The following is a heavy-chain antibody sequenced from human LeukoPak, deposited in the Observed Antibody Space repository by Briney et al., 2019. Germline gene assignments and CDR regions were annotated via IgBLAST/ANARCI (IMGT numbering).Heavy chain of an antibody. Sequence: ASVKVSCKASGYTFSSYDINWVRQATGQGLEWMGWINTNTGNPTYAQGFTGRFVFSLDTSVSTAYLQISSLKAEDTAVYYCARGRRWTAAGTGDYWGQGTLVTVSS. V-gene: IGHV7-4-1*02. CDR2: INTNTGNP. J-gene: IGHJ4*02. D-gene: IGHD6-13*01. CDR1: GYTFSSYD. CDR3: ARGRRWTAAGTGDY.